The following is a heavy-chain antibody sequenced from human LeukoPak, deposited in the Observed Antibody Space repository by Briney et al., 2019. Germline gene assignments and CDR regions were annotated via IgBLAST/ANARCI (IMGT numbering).Heavy chain of an antibody. CDR2: IIPIFGTA. D-gene: IGHD6-19*01. Sequence: SVKVSCKASGGTFSSYAISWVRQAPGQGLEWMGGIIPIFGTANYAQKFQGRVTITADESTNTVYMELSSLRSEDTAVYYCARIVMAGHTDWFDPWGQGTLVTVSS. J-gene: IGHJ5*02. CDR3: ARIVMAGHTDWFDP. CDR1: GGTFSSYA. V-gene: IGHV1-69*13.